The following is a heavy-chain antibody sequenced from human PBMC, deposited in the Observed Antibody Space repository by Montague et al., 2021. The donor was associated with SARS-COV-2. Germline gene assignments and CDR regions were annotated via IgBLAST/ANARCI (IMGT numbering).Heavy chain of an antibody. Sequence: VKPTQTLTLTCTFSGFSLTTRTVGVGWIRQPPGKALEWLALIYSNYYMRYSPSLQNRLTITKDTSKNQVVLRMTNMDPVDTATYYCAHLIRYYDIFTGIPFDYWGQGILVAVSS. CDR1: GFSLTTRTVG. V-gene: IGHV2-5*01. CDR3: AHLIRYYDIFTGIPFDY. CDR2: IYSNYYM. J-gene: IGHJ4*02. D-gene: IGHD3-9*01.